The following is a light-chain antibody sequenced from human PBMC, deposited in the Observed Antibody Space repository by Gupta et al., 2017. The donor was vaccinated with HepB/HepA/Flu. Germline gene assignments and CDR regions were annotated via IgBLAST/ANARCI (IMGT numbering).Light chain of an antibody. CDR1: QSINYY. CDR3: QHRSNWPPYP. J-gene: IGKJ2*01. Sequence: IVLTQSPATLSLSPGQRATLSCRASQSINYYLAWYQQRPGQAPRLLMYDASSRASGIPARFSGSGSGTDFTLTISSLEPEDFAVYYCQHRSNWPPYPFGQGTKLEI. V-gene: IGKV3-11*01. CDR2: DAS.